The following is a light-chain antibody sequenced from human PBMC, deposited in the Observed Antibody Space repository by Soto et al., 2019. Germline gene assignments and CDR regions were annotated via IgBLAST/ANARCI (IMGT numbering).Light chain of an antibody. Sequence: DIQMTQSPSTLSASVEDRVTITCRASQSISSWLAWYQQKPGKAPKLLIYKASYLESGVPSRFSGSGSGTEFTLTISSLQPDDFATYYCHQYKSYWTFGQGTKVEIK. J-gene: IGKJ1*01. CDR1: QSISSW. CDR3: HQYKSYWT. CDR2: KAS. V-gene: IGKV1-5*03.